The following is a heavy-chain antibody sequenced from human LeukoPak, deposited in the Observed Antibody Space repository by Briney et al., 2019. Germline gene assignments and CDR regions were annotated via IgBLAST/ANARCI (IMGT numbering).Heavy chain of an antibody. Sequence: SETLSLTCTVSGVPISWYYWSWIRQPPGKGLEWFGYIYYSGSTNHNPSLQSRGTISVDTSKNQFSLKLMSVIAADTAVDYCARELLLSGGYWGGAFDIWGQGTMVTVSS. V-gene: IGHV4-59*01. CDR1: GVPISWYY. J-gene: IGHJ3*02. D-gene: IGHD2-21*01. CDR3: ARELLLSGGYWGGAFDI. CDR2: IYYSGST.